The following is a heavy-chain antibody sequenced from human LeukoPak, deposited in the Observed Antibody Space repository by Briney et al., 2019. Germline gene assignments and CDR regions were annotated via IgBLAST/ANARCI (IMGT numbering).Heavy chain of an antibody. V-gene: IGHV4-31*03. CDR1: GGSISSGGYY. CDR3: ARVVVVIGNYAFDI. D-gene: IGHD3-22*01. J-gene: IGHJ3*02. CDR2: IYYSGST. Sequence: SRTLSLTCTVSGGSISSGGYYWSWIRQHPGKGLEWIGYIYYSGSTYYNPSLKSRVTISVDTSKNQFSLKLSSVTAADTAVYYCARVVVVIGNYAFDIWGQGTMVTVSS.